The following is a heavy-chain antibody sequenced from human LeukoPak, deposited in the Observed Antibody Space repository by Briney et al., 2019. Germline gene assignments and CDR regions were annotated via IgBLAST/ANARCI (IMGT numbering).Heavy chain of an antibody. CDR3: ARDFRYYGSGSYGSAFDI. Sequence: PSETLSLTCTVSGGSISSSSYYWGWIRQPPGKGLEWIGSIYYSGSTYYNPSLKSRVTISVDTSKNQFSLKLSSVTAADTAVYYCARDFRYYGSGSYGSAFDIWGQGTMVTVSS. D-gene: IGHD3-10*01. J-gene: IGHJ3*02. CDR1: GGSISSSSYY. CDR2: IYYSGST. V-gene: IGHV4-39*07.